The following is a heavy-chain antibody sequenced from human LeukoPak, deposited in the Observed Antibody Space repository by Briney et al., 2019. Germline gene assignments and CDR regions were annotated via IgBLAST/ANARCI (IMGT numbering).Heavy chain of an antibody. V-gene: IGHV1-2*02. Sequence: ASVKVSCKASGATFTSYYIHWVRQAPGQGLEWMGWINPNNGDTNCAQKFQDRVTMTRDTSISTAYMELSRLTSDDTAVYYCAREDCGGDCSLHYYHMDVWGKGTTVTVSS. D-gene: IGHD2-21*02. CDR1: GATFTSYY. J-gene: IGHJ6*03. CDR3: AREDCGGDCSLHYYHMDV. CDR2: INPNNGDT.